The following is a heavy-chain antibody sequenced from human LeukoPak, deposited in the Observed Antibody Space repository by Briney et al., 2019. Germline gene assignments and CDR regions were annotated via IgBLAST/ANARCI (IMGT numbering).Heavy chain of an antibody. Sequence: SQTLSLTCAISGDSVSSNSAAWNWIRQSPSRGLEWLGRTYYRSKWSNDYAASVKSRITINPDTSKNQFSLQVRSVTPEDTAVYYCTRARSSSTWYIDYWGQGTLVTVSS. CDR1: GDSVSSNSAA. D-gene: IGHD6-13*01. CDR3: TRARSSSTWYIDY. V-gene: IGHV6-1*01. J-gene: IGHJ4*02. CDR2: TYYRSKWSN.